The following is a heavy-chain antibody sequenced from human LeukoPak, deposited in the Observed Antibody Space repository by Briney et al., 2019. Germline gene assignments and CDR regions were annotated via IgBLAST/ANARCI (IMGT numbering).Heavy chain of an antibody. CDR2: INPNSGGT. J-gene: IGHJ6*02. CDR1: GYTFTGYY. V-gene: IGHV1-2*02. Sequence: ASVKVSCKASGYTFTGYYMHWVRQAPGQGLERMGWINPNSGGTNYAQKFQGRVTMTRDTSISTAYMELSRLRSDDTAVYYCARSQLLWFGEFTYGMDVWGQGTTVTVSS. CDR3: ARSQLLWFGEFTYGMDV. D-gene: IGHD3-10*01.